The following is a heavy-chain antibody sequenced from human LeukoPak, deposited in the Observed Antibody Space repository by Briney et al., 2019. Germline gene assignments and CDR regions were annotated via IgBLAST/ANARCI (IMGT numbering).Heavy chain of an antibody. V-gene: IGHV3-53*01. CDR2: IYSGGST. Sequence: GGSLRLSCAASGFTVSSNYISWVRQAPGKGLEWVSVIYSGGSTYYADSVKGRFTISRDNSKNTLYLQMNSLRAEDTAVYYCARAGRGMVRDYYYYGMDVWGQGTTVTVSS. CDR1: GFTVSSNY. D-gene: IGHD3-10*01. J-gene: IGHJ6*02. CDR3: ARAGRGMVRDYYYYGMDV.